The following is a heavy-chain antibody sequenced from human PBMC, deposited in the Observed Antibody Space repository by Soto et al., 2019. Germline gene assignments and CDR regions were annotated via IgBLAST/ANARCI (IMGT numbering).Heavy chain of an antibody. D-gene: IGHD1-20*01. CDR3: AREVPPGIALFDP. CDR2: SA. Sequence: QVQLVQSGAEVKKPGSSVKVSCKASGGTFSIYTISWVRQAPGQGLEWMGGSANSAQKFQGRLTVTADESTSTVYLELSSLTSEDTAVYYCAREVPPGIALFDPWGQGTLVSVS. V-gene: IGHV1-69*01. CDR1: GGTFSIYT. J-gene: IGHJ5*02.